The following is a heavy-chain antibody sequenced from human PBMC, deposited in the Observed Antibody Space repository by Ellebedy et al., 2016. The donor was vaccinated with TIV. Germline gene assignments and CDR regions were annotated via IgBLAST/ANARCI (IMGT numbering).Heavy chain of an antibody. J-gene: IGHJ4*02. CDR2: IYSGGST. D-gene: IGHD4-17*01. CDR1: GFTVSSNY. V-gene: IGHV3-53*01. CDR3: ARDMSYGDYDY. Sequence: GESLKISCAASGFTVSSNYMSWVRQAPGKGLEWVLFIYSGGSTYYADSVKGRFTISRDNSKNTLYLQMNSLRAEDTAVYYCARDMSYGDYDYWGQGTLVTVSS.